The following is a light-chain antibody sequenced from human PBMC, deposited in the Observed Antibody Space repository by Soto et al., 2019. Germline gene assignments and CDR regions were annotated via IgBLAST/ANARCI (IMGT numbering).Light chain of an antibody. CDR3: QQYGDSPLT. CDR2: AAS. CDR1: QSVTVNS. V-gene: IGKV3-20*01. J-gene: IGKJ3*01. Sequence: EILLTQSPSTLSLSPGEGVTLSCTASQSVTVNSLAWYQQKPGQAPRLLIYAASTRAAAVPDRFTGSGSGTDFALTISRLEPEDFGVYYCQQYGDSPLTSGHGTKVDIK.